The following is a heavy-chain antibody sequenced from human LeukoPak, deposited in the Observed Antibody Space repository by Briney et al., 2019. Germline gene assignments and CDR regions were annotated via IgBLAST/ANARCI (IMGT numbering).Heavy chain of an antibody. D-gene: IGHD3-10*01. Sequence: SETLSLTCNVSGGSISSYYWSWIRQPPGKGLEWIGYIYYSGSTNYNPSLKSRVTISVDTSKNQFSLKLTSVTAADTAVYYCARMGPPLRGVRYYYYMDVWGKGTTDTVSS. CDR3: ARMGPPLRGVRYYYYMDV. J-gene: IGHJ6*03. CDR1: GGSISSYY. V-gene: IGHV4-59*01. CDR2: IYYSGST.